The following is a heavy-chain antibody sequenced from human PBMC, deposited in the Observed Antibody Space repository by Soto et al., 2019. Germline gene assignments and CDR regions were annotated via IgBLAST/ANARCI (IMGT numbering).Heavy chain of an antibody. D-gene: IGHD3-22*01. Sequence: QPGGSLRLSCAASGFTFSSYGMHWVRQAPGKGLEWVAVIWYDGSNKYYADSVKGRFTISRDNSKNTLYLQMNSLRAEDTAVYYCARGRDSLPASAFDIWGQGTMVTVSS. CDR2: IWYDGSNK. J-gene: IGHJ3*02. V-gene: IGHV3-33*01. CDR3: ARGRDSLPASAFDI. CDR1: GFTFSSYG.